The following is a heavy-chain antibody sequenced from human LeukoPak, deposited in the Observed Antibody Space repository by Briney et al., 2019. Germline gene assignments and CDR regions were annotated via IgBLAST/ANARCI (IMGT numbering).Heavy chain of an antibody. CDR2: ISSSGSTI. D-gene: IGHD2-21*01. V-gene: IGHV3-48*03. CDR1: GFTFSSYE. CDR3: ARDCGSRGYYYMDV. J-gene: IGHJ6*03. Sequence: GGSLRLSCAASGFTFSSYEMNWVRQAPGKGLEWVSYISSSGSTIYYADSVKGRFTISRDNAKNSLYLQMNSLRAEDTAVYYCARDCGSRGYYYMDVWGKGTTVTVSS.